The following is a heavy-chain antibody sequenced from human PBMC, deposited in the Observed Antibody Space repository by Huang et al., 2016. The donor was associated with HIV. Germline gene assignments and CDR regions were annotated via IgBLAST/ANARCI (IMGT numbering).Heavy chain of an antibody. CDR1: GFSFCNYG. CDR3: LARRRDAYKGDSFEI. J-gene: IGHJ3*02. Sequence: QVYLVASGGGVVQPGGSLRLSCAGSGFSFCNYGVHWVRLGPGKGLEWVTFIKDDGTEKQYTDSVKGHFSISRDNSRNTLFVQMNSLRPEDTAIYYCLARRRDAYKGDSFEIWGQGTVVTVSS. CDR2: IKDDGTEK. V-gene: IGHV3-30*02. D-gene: IGHD1-1*01.